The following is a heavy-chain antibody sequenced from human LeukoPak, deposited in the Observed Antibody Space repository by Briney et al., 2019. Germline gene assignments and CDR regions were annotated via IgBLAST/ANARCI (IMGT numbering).Heavy chain of an antibody. V-gene: IGHV3-49*04. Sequence: GGSLRLSCTASGFTFGDYAMSWVRQAPGKGLEWVGFIRSKAYGGTTEYAASVKGRFTISRDDSKSIAYQQMNSLKTEDTAVYYCTRAGIAAAGTPDWFDPWGQGTLVTVSS. CDR1: GFTFGDYA. CDR3: TRAGIAAAGTPDWFDP. D-gene: IGHD6-13*01. CDR2: IRSKAYGGTT. J-gene: IGHJ5*02.